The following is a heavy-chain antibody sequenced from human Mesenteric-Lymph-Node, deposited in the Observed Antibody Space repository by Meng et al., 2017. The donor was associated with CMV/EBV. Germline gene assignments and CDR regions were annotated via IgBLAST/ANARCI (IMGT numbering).Heavy chain of an antibody. V-gene: IGHV4-31*03. CDR3: ARVGGGDCYDY. J-gene: IGHJ4*02. CDR2: IYYSGST. D-gene: IGHD2-21*01. Sequence: TLSLTCTVSGGSISSGGYYWSWIRQHPGKGLEWIGYIYYSGSTFYTPSLKSRVTMSLDTSKNQFSLKLSSVTAADTAVYYCARVGGGDCYDYWGQGTLVTVSS. CDR1: GGSISSGGYY.